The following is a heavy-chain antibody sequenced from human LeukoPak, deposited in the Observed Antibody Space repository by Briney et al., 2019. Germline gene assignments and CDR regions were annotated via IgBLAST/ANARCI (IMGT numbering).Heavy chain of an antibody. Sequence: GGSLRLSCSVSGFTFSYFSMNWVRQAPGKGLEWVSSISSTGSVTHYADSVKGRFTISRDNARNSLFLQMHSLRAEDTAVYYCARESSSSFTPFFDHWGRGNLVTVSS. CDR3: ARESSSSFTPFFDH. CDR1: GFTFSYFS. D-gene: IGHD6-6*01. V-gene: IGHV3-48*04. CDR2: ISSTGSVT. J-gene: IGHJ4*02.